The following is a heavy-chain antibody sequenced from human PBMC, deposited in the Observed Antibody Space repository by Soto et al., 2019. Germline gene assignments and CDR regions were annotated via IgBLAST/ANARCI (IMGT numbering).Heavy chain of an antibody. J-gene: IGHJ4*02. D-gene: IGHD2-8*02. CDR2: ISSSSSTI. CDR3: TGEVASGY. V-gene: IGHV3-48*01. Sequence: GGSLRLSCAASGFTFGSYSMNWVRQAQGKGLEWVSYISSSSSTIYYADSVKGRFTISRDNAKNSLYLQMNSLRGDDMAVYYCTGEVASGYWGQGTLVTVSS. CDR1: GFTFGSYS.